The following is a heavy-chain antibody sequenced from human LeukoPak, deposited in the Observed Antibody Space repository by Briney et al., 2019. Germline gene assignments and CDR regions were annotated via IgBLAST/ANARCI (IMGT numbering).Heavy chain of an antibody. CDR2: ITGSTRST. Sequence: GGSLRLSCAASGFSFSSYGMSWVRQAPGTGLEWVSAITGSTRSTYYTDSVKGRFTIPRDNSKNTLYLQMNSLTPEDTAVYYCARNYDVLTGYPYYFDHWGQGILVTVSS. CDR3: ARNYDVLTGYPYYFDH. J-gene: IGHJ4*02. V-gene: IGHV3-23*01. CDR1: GFSFSSYG. D-gene: IGHD3-9*01.